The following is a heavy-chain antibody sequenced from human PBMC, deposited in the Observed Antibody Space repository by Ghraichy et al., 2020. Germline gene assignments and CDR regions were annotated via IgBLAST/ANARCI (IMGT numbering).Heavy chain of an antibody. CDR1: GFTFSSYG. D-gene: IGHD2-15*01. Sequence: ALRLSCAASGFTFSSYGMHWVRQAPGKGLEWVAVISYDGSNKYYADSVKGRFTISRDNSKNTLYLQMNSLRAEDTAVYYCAKDRDYSDYYGMDVWGQGTTVTVSS. CDR2: ISYDGSNK. CDR3: AKDRDYSDYYGMDV. V-gene: IGHV3-30*18. J-gene: IGHJ6*02.